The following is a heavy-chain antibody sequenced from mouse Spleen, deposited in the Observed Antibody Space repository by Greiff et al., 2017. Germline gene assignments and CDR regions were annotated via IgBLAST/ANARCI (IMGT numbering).Heavy chain of an antibody. D-gene: IGHD1-1*02. CDR3: ARLREGWAMDY. CDR1: GYSFTSYY. Sequence: QVQLKESGPELVKPGASVKISCKASGYSFTSYYIHWVKQRPGQGLEWIGWIYPGSGNTKYNEKFKGKATLTADTSSSTAYMQLSSLTSEDSAVYYCARLREGWAMDYWGQGTSVTVSS. CDR2: IYPGSGNT. J-gene: IGHJ4*01. V-gene: IGHV1-66*01.